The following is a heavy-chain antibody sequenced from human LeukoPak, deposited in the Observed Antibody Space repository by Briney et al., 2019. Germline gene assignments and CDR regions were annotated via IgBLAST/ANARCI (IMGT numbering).Heavy chain of an antibody. CDR2: ISAYNGNT. J-gene: IGHJ3*02. D-gene: IGHD2-15*01. CDR1: GYTFTSYG. Sequence: ASVKVSCKASGYTFTSYGISWVRQAPGQGLEWMGWISAYNGNTNYAQKLQGRVTMTTDTSTSTAYMELRSLRSDDTAVYYCAREFVYCSGGSCHGAAFDIWGPGTMVTVSS. V-gene: IGHV1-18*01. CDR3: AREFVYCSGGSCHGAAFDI.